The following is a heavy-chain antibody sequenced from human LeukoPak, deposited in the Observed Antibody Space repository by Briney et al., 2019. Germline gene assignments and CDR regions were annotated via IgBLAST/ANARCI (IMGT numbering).Heavy chain of an antibody. Sequence: KGGESLKISCKGSGYSFTSYWIGWVRQMPGKRLEWMGIIYPGDSDTRYSPSFQGQVTISADKSISTAYLQWSSLKASDTAMYYCARCPRKYSSGWRGFDPWGQGTLVTVSS. CDR2: IYPGDSDT. CDR1: GYSFTSYW. D-gene: IGHD6-19*01. J-gene: IGHJ5*02. CDR3: ARCPRKYSSGWRGFDP. V-gene: IGHV5-51*01.